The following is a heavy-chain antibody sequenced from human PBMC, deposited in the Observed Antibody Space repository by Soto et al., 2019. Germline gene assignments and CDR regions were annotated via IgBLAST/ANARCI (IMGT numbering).Heavy chain of an antibody. J-gene: IGHJ4*02. D-gene: IGHD2-21*02. CDR1: GGSFSGYY. Sequence: QVQLQQWGAGLLKPSETLSLTCAVYGGSFSGYYWSWIRQPPGKGLEWIGEINHSGSTNYNPSLKSRVTISVDTSKNQFSLELSSVTAADTAVYYCAGRHIVVVTAIPWGQGTLVTVSS. CDR3: AGRHIVVVTAIP. V-gene: IGHV4-34*01. CDR2: INHSGST.